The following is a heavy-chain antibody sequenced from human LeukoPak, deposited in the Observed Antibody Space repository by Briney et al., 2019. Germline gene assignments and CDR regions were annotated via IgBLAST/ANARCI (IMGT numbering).Heavy chain of an antibody. J-gene: IGHJ4*02. D-gene: IGHD3-3*01. Sequence: SETLSLTCAVYGGSFSGYYWSWIRQPPGKGLEWLGEINHSGSTNYNPSLKSRVTISVDTSKNQFSLKLSSVTAADTAVYYCARGYSARITICGVVTYFDYWGQGTLVTVSS. V-gene: IGHV4-34*01. CDR3: ARGYSARITICGVVTYFDY. CDR2: INHSGST. CDR1: GGSFSGYY.